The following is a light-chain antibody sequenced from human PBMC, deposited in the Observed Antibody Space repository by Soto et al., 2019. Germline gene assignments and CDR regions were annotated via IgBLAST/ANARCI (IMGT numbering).Light chain of an antibody. CDR2: AAS. CDR3: QQSYATPPT. CDR1: QTISSW. V-gene: IGKV1-39*01. J-gene: IGKJ1*01. Sequence: DIQMTQSPSTLSGSVGDRVTITCRASQTISSWLAWYQQKPGKAPKLLISAASRLQSGVPSRFSGGGSGTDFTLTISSLQPEDFGSYYCQQSYATPPTFGQGTNVEI.